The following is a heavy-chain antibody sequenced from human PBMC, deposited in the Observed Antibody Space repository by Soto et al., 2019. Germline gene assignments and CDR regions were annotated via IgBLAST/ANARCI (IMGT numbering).Heavy chain of an antibody. Sequence: QLVESGGGLVSPGGSLRLSCAASGFIFNKAWMNWVRQAPGRGLEWVGRIKSKADGGTTDYAAPVEGRFTISRDDSKNTLYLQVNSLKTEDTAVYYCTTGYCSSTSCSPYYFDWWGQGPLVTVSS. CDR3: TTGYCSSTSCSPYYFDW. CDR1: GFIFNKAW. D-gene: IGHD2-2*01. J-gene: IGHJ4*02. CDR2: IKSKADGGTT. V-gene: IGHV3-15*07.